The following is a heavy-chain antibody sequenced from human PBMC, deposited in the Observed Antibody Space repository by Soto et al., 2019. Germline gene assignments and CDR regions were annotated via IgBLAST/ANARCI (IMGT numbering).Heavy chain of an antibody. CDR2: ITYDGTIK. J-gene: IGHJ4*02. Sequence: GGPLRLSCAASGFTFSSYAMSLVRQAPGKGLEWVAVITYDGTIKYYADSVKGRFTISRDNSMNTLYLQMNSLRAADTAVYYCANEGPQLYESYFNYWGQGTLVTVSS. V-gene: IGHV3-30*18. D-gene: IGHD3-10*01. CDR1: GFTFSSYA. CDR3: ANEGPQLYESYFNY.